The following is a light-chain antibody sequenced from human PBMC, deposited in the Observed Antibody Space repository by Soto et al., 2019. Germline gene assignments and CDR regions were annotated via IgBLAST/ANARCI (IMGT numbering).Light chain of an antibody. J-gene: IGKJ1*01. CDR1: QSVSSSY. CDR3: QQYGSSSWT. Sequence: EVVLTQSPGTLSLSPGERATLSCRASQSVSSSYLAWYQQKPGQAPRLLIYGTSSRATGIPDRFSGGGSATDFTLTISRLEPEAFAVYYCQQYGSSSWTFGQGTKGEI. CDR2: GTS. V-gene: IGKV3-20*01.